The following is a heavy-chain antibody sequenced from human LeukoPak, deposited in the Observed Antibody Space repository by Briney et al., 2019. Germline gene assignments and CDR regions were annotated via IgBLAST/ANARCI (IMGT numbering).Heavy chain of an antibody. V-gene: IGHV1-2*02. Sequence: ASVKVSCKASGYTFTAYFIDWVRQAPGQGLEWMGRINPNGGDTNSAQKFQGRVSMTRDTSISTAYMELSRLTSDDTAVYYCARGNSYYYDFWSGYYTHNWFDPWGQGTLVTVSS. D-gene: IGHD3-3*01. CDR1: GYTFTAYF. CDR3: ARGNSYYYDFWSGYYTHNWFDP. CDR2: INPNGGDT. J-gene: IGHJ5*02.